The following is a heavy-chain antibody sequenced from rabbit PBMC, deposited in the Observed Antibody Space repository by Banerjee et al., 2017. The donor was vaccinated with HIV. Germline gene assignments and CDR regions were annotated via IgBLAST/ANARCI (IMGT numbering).Heavy chain of an antibody. J-gene: IGHJ4*01. V-gene: IGHV1S45*01. D-gene: IGHD8-1*01. CDR1: GFSFSSSYW. CDR2: ISTGDGST. Sequence: QQQLVESGGGLVKPGASLTLTCTASGFSFSSSYWICWVRQAPGKGLEWIGCISTGDGSTYYASWAKGRFTISKASSTTVTLQMTSLTAADTATYFCARGNYAGITYYLWGPGTLVTVS. CDR3: ARGNYAGITYYL.